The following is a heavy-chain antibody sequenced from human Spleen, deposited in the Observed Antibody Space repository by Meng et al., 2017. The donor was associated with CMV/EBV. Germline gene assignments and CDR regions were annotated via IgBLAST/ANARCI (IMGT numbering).Heavy chain of an antibody. Sequence: KASGYPFTSYYMPWVRQAPGQGLEWMGIISSGDGSTSYPQKFQGRVTMTRDTSTTTVYMELSSLRSEDTAVYYCARSHRFGEQLYDYWGRGTLVTVSS. CDR1: GYPFTSYY. CDR3: ARSHRFGEQLYDY. CDR2: ISSGDGST. V-gene: IGHV1-46*01. D-gene: IGHD3-10*01. J-gene: IGHJ4*02.